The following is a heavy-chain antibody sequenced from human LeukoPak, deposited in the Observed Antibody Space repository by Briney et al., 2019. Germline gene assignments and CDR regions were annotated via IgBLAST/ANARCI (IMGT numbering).Heavy chain of an antibody. CDR2: IYYSGST. V-gene: IGHV4-59*08. D-gene: IGHD3-3*01. CDR1: GGSISSYY. J-gene: IGHJ4*02. CDR3: VSRPIFGVHFDY. Sequence: PSETLSLTCTVSGGSISSYYWSWIRQPPGKGLEWIGYIYYSGSTNYNPSLKSRVTISVDTSKNQFSLKLSSVTAADTAVYYCVSRPIFGVHFDYWRQGTLVTVSS.